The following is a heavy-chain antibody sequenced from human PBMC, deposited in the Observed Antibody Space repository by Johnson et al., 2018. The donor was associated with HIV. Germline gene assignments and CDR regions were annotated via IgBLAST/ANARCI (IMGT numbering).Heavy chain of an antibody. CDR2: ISYDGSNK. Sequence: QVQLVESGGGVVQPGRSLRLSCAASGFTFSSYGMHWVRQAPGKGLEWVAVISYDGSNKHFAESVQGRFTISRDNSKNTLYLQMNSLRAEDTAVYYCAKDLELSPGTARAVGGSFDIWGQGTMVTVSS. J-gene: IGHJ3*02. CDR3: AKDLELSPGTARAVGGSFDI. D-gene: IGHD6-19*01. CDR1: GFTFSSYG. V-gene: IGHV3-30*19.